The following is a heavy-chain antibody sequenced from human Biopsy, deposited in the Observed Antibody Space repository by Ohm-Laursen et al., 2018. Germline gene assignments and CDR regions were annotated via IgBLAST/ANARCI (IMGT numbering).Heavy chain of an antibody. CDR2: VYYTGST. Sequence: TLSLTCTVSGDSITTYYWSWIRQPPGKGLEWIGYVYYTGSTDYNPSLQSRVTISVDTSKNHFSLRLRSVTPADTAIYYCARDRGYYSDRTVPGYFDLWGRGTLVTVSS. CDR3: ARDRGYYSDRTVPGYFDL. CDR1: GDSITTYY. J-gene: IGHJ2*01. D-gene: IGHD3-22*01. V-gene: IGHV4-59*01.